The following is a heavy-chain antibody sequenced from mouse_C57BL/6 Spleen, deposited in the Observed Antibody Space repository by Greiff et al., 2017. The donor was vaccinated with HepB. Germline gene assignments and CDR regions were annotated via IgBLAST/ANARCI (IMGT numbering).Heavy chain of an antibody. Sequence: DVQLVESGPGLVKPSQSLSLTCSVTGYSITSGYYWNWIRQFPGNKLEWMGYISYDGSNNYNPSLKNRISITRDTSKNQFFLKLNSVTTEDTATYYCADGNYEWFAYWGQGTLVTVSA. CDR3: ADGNYEWFAY. CDR2: ISYDGSN. D-gene: IGHD2-1*01. CDR1: GYSITSGYY. J-gene: IGHJ3*01. V-gene: IGHV3-6*01.